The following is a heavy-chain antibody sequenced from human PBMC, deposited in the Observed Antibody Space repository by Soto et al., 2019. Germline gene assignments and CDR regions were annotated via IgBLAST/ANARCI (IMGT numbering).Heavy chain of an antibody. CDR1: GFTFSTFA. CDR3: ARDSPFY. Sequence: QVQLVESGGGVVQPGRSLRLSCAASGFTFSTFAMHWVRQAPGKGLEWVAVISYDGSNKYYADSVKGRFTISGDNSKNTLYLQMNSLRAEDTAVYYCARDSPFYWGQGTLVTVSS. V-gene: IGHV3-30-3*01. J-gene: IGHJ4*02. CDR2: ISYDGSNK.